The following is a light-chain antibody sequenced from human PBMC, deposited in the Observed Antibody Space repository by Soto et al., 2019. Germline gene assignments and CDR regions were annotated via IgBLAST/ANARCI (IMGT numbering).Light chain of an antibody. J-gene: IGKJ4*01. V-gene: IGKV1-33*01. CDR2: DAS. CDR3: QQYDNLTLT. Sequence: DIQMTQSPSSLSASLGDRVTITCQASQDISNYLNWYQQKPGKAPKLLIYDASNLETGVPSRFSGSGSGTDFPFTISSLQPEDIATYYCQQYDNLTLTFGGGTKVEIK. CDR1: QDISNY.